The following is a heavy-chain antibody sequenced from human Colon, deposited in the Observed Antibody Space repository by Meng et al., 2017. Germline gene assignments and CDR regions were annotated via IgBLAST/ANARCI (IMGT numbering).Heavy chain of an antibody. CDR3: ARHLGWEFDY. Sequence: VRMRDSGQGRVKSSGTLSLTCAVSVVSITSHNWWSLALHAPGKGMEWIGQIDLSGKTDYNPSLKSRVTISLDKSMNQLFLVVYFVTAADTAIYYCARHLGWEFDYWGPGNLVTVSS. CDR1: VVSITSHNW. CDR2: IDLSGKT. V-gene: IGHV4-4*02. D-gene: IGHD6-19*01. J-gene: IGHJ4*02.